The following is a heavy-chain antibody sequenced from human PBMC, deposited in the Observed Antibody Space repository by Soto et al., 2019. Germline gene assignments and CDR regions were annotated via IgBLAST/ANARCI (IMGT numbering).Heavy chain of an antibody. D-gene: IGHD3-3*01. V-gene: IGHV4-4*07. J-gene: IGHJ4*02. CDR2: VYAAGNT. CDR3: ARVFDYWSGFYVY. CDR1: ADSMTSHY. Sequence: SETLSLTCTVSADSMTSHYWSWIRQPAGKGLEWIGRVYAAGNTNYNPSLTGRVTMSIDTSKKQFSLRMTSLTAADTAVYFCARVFDYWSGFYVYWGQGMLVTVSS.